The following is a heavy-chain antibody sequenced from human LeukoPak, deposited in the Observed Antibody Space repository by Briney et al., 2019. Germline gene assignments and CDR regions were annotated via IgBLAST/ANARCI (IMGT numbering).Heavy chain of an antibody. Sequence: GGSLRLSCVASGFTFDDYGMTWVRQAPGQGLEWVSFINWNGGSPGYADSVRGRFTISRDNAKNSLYLQMNSLRAEDTALYYCARVMTTSLRSFDYWGQGTLATVSS. CDR3: ARVMTTSLRSFDY. D-gene: IGHD4-11*01. CDR2: INWNGGSP. J-gene: IGHJ4*02. CDR1: GFTFDDYG. V-gene: IGHV3-20*04.